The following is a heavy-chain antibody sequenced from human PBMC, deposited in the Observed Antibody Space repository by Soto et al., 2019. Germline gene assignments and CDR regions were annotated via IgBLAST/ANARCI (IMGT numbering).Heavy chain of an antibody. Sequence: GESLKISCKASGYAFTRYWIGWVRQMPGKGLEWLGIIYPGDSDTTYSPSLQGQVTISADKSISTAYLQWSSLKASDTAMYYCARHLQAASGGNYYFDSWGQGTLVTVSS. J-gene: IGHJ4*02. V-gene: IGHV5-51*01. CDR1: GYAFTRYW. CDR3: ARHLQAASGGNYYFDS. CDR2: IYPGDSDT. D-gene: IGHD6-13*01.